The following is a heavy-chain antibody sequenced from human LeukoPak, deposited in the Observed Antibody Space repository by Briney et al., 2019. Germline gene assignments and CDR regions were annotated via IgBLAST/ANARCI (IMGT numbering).Heavy chain of an antibody. V-gene: IGHV3-21*01. CDR3: AREVSEGFDF. Sequence: GGSLRLSCAASGFTFSSYAMSWVRQAPGKGLEWVSSFGTRSTSIYHAGSVKGRFAISRDNAKNLLYLQMNSLRAEDTALYYCAREVSEGFDFWGQGTLVTVSS. D-gene: IGHD3-22*01. CDR1: GFTFSSYA. J-gene: IGHJ4*02. CDR2: FGTRSTSI.